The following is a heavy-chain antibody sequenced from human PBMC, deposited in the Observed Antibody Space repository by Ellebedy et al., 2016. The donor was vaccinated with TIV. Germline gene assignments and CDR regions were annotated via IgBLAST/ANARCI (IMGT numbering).Heavy chain of an antibody. D-gene: IGHD7-27*01. CDR2: MNPNSGNT. CDR1: GYTFTSYD. CDR3: ARDGDPVSLNWFDP. V-gene: IGHV1-8*01. Sequence: ASVKVSCKASGYTFTSYDINWVRQAPGQGLEWMGWMNPNSGNTGYAQKFQGRVTITADKSTSTAYMELSSLRAEDPAVYYCARDGDPVSLNWFDPWGQGTLVTVSS. J-gene: IGHJ5*02.